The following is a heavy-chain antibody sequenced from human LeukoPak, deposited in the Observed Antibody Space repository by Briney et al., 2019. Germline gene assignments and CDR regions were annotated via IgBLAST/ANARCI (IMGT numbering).Heavy chain of an antibody. CDR2: VYYSGST. Sequence: SETLSLTCTVSGGSLSSYFWSWIRQPPGKGLEWIGHVYYSGSTNYNPSLKSRVTISVDTSKKQFSLKLSSATAADTAVYYCASGGLYYDILTGYSGDAFDIWGQGTMVTVSS. D-gene: IGHD3-9*01. J-gene: IGHJ3*02. CDR3: ASGGLYYDILTGYSGDAFDI. V-gene: IGHV4-59*01. CDR1: GGSLSSYF.